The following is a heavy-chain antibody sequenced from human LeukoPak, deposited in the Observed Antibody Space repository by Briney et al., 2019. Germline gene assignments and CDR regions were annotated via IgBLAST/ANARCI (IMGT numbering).Heavy chain of an antibody. V-gene: IGHV3-33*01. CDR1: GFTFSSYG. CDR3: ARDRIGYCSGGSCYSFPHH. Sequence: GGSLRLSCAASGFTFSSYGIHWVRQAPGKGLEWVAIIWYDGSNKYYADSVRGRFTISRDNSKNTLYLQMNRLRAEDTAVYYCARDRIGYCSGGSCYSFPHHWGQGTLVTVSS. CDR2: IWYDGSNK. D-gene: IGHD2-15*01. J-gene: IGHJ5*02.